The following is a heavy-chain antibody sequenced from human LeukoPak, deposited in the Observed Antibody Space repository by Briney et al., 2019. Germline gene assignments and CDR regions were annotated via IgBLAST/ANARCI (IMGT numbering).Heavy chain of an antibody. D-gene: IGHD3-9*01. CDR3: AKAEGYDILTGLDY. J-gene: IGHJ4*02. CDR2: IGASGGST. V-gene: IGHV3-23*01. CDR1: GFTFSSYA. Sequence: GGSLRLSCATSGFTFSSYAMSWVRQAPGKGLEWVSGIGASGGSTYYADSVKGRLTISRDNSKNTLYLQMNSLRTEDMAVYYCAKAEGYDILTGLDYWGQGTLVTVSS.